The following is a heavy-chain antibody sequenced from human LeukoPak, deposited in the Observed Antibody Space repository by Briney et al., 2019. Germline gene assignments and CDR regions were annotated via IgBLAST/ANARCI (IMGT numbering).Heavy chain of an antibody. CDR1: GFSFGGHY. CDR2: ISGNGGHI. J-gene: IGHJ4*02. D-gene: IGHD3-10*01. Sequence: PGRSLGLLCAASGFSFGGHYMSWVRQAPGKGPEWISYISGNGGHIAYADSVKGRFTISRDNAKDSLHLQMNSLRVEDTAVYHCVRHAGCAGGHWGQGTTVTVSS. CDR3: VRHAGCAGGH. V-gene: IGHV3-11*01.